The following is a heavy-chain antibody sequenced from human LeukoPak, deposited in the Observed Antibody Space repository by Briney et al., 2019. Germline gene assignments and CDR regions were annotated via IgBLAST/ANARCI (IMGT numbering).Heavy chain of an antibody. CDR3: ARDRAYSSDY. J-gene: IGHJ4*02. Sequence: GGSLRLSCAASGFTFSSYWMHWVRQAPGKGLVWVSHINTDGSSTTYADSVKGRFTISRDNAKNTLYLQMNNRRAEDTAVYYCARDRAYSSDYWGQGTLVTVSS. CDR1: GFTFSSYW. CDR2: INTDGSST. D-gene: IGHD5-18*01. V-gene: IGHV3-74*01.